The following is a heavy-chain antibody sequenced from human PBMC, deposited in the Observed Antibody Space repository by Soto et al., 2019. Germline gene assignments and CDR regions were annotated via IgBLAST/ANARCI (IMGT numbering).Heavy chain of an antibody. CDR1: GGSISSSSHY. CDR3: ARWVRSGSYFDS. D-gene: IGHD3-3*01. Sequence: SETLSLTCTVSGGSISSSSHYWGWIRQPPGKGLEWIGSVYFSGSTYYKPSLKSRLSISVDTSKNQFSLRLISVTAADTAVYYCARWVRSGSYFDSWGQGTLVTV. J-gene: IGHJ4*02. CDR2: VYFSGST. V-gene: IGHV4-39*01.